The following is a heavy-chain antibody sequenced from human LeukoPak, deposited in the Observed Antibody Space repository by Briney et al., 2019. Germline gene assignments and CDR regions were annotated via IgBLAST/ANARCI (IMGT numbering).Heavy chain of an antibody. Sequence: SETLSLTCTVSGGSISSSSYYWGWIRQPPGKGLEWIGSIYYSGSTYYNPSLKSRVTISVDTSKNQFSLKLGSVTAADTAVYYCARGVDGYNYYWGQGTLVTVSS. CDR1: GGSISSSSYY. J-gene: IGHJ4*02. V-gene: IGHV4-39*07. D-gene: IGHD5-24*01. CDR2: IYYSGST. CDR3: ARGVDGYNYY.